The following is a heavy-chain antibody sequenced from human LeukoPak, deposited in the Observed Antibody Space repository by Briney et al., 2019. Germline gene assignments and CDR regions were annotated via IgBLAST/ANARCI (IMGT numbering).Heavy chain of an antibody. CDR3: ATSWGPDTSAFRWGRDGMDV. J-gene: IGHJ6*02. CDR1: GHTFTSYY. D-gene: IGHD3-16*01. Sequence: EASVKVSCKASGHTFTSYYVHLVRQAPGQGLEWMGVINPSGDGTNYPQRFQDRVTLTKDTSTNTVYMELSSLRSEDTAIYYCATSWGPDTSAFRWGRDGMDVWGQGTTVIVS. CDR2: INPSGDGT. V-gene: IGHV1-46*01.